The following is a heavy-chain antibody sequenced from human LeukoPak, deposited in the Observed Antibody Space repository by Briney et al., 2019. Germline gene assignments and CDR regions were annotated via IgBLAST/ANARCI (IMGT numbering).Heavy chain of an antibody. CDR3: AKGLGVGATRFRAFDI. D-gene: IGHD1-26*01. V-gene: IGHV3-30*18. J-gene: IGHJ3*02. CDR1: GFTFSSYG. CDR2: ISYDGSNK. Sequence: GGSLRLSCAASGFTFSSYGMHWVRQAPGKGLEWVAVISYDGSNKYYADSVKGRFTISRDNSKNTLYLQMNSLRAEDTAVYYYAKGLGVGATRFRAFDIWGQGTMVTVSS.